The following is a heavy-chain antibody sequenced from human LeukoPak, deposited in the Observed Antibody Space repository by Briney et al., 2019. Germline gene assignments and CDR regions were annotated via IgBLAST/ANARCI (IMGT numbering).Heavy chain of an antibody. Sequence: PSETLSLTCTVSGGSISSYYWGWIRQPPGKGLEWIGYIYYSGSTNYNPSLKSRVTISVDTSKNQFSLKLSSVTAADTAVYYCARLSELLWFGELNYYGMDVWGQGTTVTVSS. J-gene: IGHJ6*02. CDR3: ARLSELLWFGELNYYGMDV. CDR2: IYYSGST. D-gene: IGHD3-10*01. V-gene: IGHV4-59*01. CDR1: GGSISSYY.